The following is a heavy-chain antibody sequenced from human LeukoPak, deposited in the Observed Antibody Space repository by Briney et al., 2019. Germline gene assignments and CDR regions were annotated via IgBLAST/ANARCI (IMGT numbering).Heavy chain of an antibody. J-gene: IGHJ3*02. D-gene: IGHD3-3*01. CDR2: ISAYNGNT. CDR1: GYTFTSYG. CDR3: ARDFRGIAIFGAVSVVRDGDAFDI. V-gene: IGHV1-18*01. Sequence: ASVKVSCKASGYTFTSYGISWVRQAPGQGLEWMGWISAYNGNTNYAQKLQGRVTMTTDTSTSTAYMELRSLRSDDTAVYYCARDFRGIAIFGAVSVVRDGDAFDIWGQGTMVTVSS.